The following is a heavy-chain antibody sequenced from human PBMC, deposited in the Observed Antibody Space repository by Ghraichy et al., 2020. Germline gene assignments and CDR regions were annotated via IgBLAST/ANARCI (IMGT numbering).Heavy chain of an antibody. CDR3: ARGTVTTYYYYYGMDV. D-gene: IGHD4-17*01. V-gene: IGHV3-48*02. Sequence: GESLNISCAASGFTFSSYSMNWVRQAPGKGLEWVSYISSSSSTIYYADSVKGRFTISRDNAKNSLYLQMNSLRDEDTAVYYCARGTVTTYYYYYGMDVWGQGTTVTVSS. J-gene: IGHJ6*02. CDR1: GFTFSSYS. CDR2: ISSSSSTI.